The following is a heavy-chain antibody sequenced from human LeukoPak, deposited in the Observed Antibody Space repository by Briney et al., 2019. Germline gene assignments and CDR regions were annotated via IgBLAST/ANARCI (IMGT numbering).Heavy chain of an antibody. V-gene: IGHV3-66*01. D-gene: IGHD6-19*01. Sequence: GGSLRLSCAASGFTVSSNYMSWVRQPPGKGLEWVSVIYSGGSTYYADSVKGRFTISRDNSKNTLYLQMNSLRAEDTAVYYCARAYSSGWYYFDYWGQGTLVTVSS. J-gene: IGHJ4*02. CDR1: GFTVSSNY. CDR2: IYSGGST. CDR3: ARAYSSGWYYFDY.